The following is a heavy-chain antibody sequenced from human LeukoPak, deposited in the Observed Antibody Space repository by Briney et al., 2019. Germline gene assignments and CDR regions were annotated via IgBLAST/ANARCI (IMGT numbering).Heavy chain of an antibody. CDR2: IRYDGSNK. J-gene: IGHJ6*03. V-gene: IGHV3-30*02. CDR1: GFTFSDYY. CDR3: ASPGEEYSSYYYYYMDV. D-gene: IGHD6-6*01. Sequence: GGSLRLSCAASGFTFSDYYMSWIRQAPGKGLEWVAFIRYDGSNKYYADSVKGRFTISRDNSKNTLYLQMNSLRAEDTAVYYCASPGEEYSSYYYYYMDVWGKGTTVTVSS.